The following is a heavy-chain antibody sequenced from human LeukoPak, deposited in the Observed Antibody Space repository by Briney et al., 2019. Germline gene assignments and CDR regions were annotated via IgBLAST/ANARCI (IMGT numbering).Heavy chain of an antibody. D-gene: IGHD5-18*01. J-gene: IGHJ4*02. Sequence: ASVKVSCKASGYTFTSYGISWVRRAPGQGLEWMGWISDYNGYTNYAQRLQGRVTMTTDTSTSTAYMELRSLSSDDTAVYYCARVARYSYGYIDYWGQGTLVTVSS. V-gene: IGHV1-18*04. CDR3: ARVARYSYGYIDY. CDR1: GYTFTSYG. CDR2: ISDYNGYT.